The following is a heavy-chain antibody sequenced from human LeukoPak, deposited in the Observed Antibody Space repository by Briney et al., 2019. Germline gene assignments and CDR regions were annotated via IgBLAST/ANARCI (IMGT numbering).Heavy chain of an antibody. CDR2: FDPEDGET. V-gene: IGHV1-24*01. Sequence: GASVKVSWKVSGYTLAELSMHWVRQAPGKGLEWMGGFDPEDGETIYAQKFQGRVTMTEDTSTDTAYMELSSLRSEDTAVYYCATVVIFDWFKGFDPWGQGTLVTVSS. CDR1: GYTLAELS. CDR3: ATVVIFDWFKGFDP. D-gene: IGHD3-9*01. J-gene: IGHJ5*02.